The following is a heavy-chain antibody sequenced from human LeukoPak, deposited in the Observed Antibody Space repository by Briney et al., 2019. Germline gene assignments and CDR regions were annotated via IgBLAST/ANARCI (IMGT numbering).Heavy chain of an antibody. D-gene: IGHD2-21*01. CDR3: ARGGSDSRSAFNWFAG. J-gene: IGHJ5*02. CDR2: ISSSSSYI. V-gene: IGHV3-21*01. CDR1: GFTFSSYS. Sequence: GGSLRLSAAASGFTFSSYSMNWVRQAPGKGLECVSSISSSSSYIYYADSVRGRFTISSDNAKNSLFLQMNSLRAEDTAVYYCARGGSDSRSAFNWFAGWGQGTLVTVSS.